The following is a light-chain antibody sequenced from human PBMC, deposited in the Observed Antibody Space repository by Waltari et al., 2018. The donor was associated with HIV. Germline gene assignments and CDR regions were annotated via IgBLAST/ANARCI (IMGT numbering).Light chain of an antibody. J-gene: IGLJ1*01. CDR1: SSNIGSNT. Sequence: QSVLTQPPSASGTPGQRVTISCSGSSSNIGSNTVNWYQQLPGTAPKLLIYNNNLRPSGVPDRFSGSKSGTSASLAISGLQSEDEADYYCAAWDDSLLYDFGTGTKVTVL. CDR2: NNN. V-gene: IGLV1-44*01. CDR3: AAWDDSLLYD.